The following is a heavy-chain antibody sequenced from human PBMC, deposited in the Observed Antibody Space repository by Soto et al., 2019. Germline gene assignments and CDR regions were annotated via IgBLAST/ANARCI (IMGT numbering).Heavy chain of an antibody. CDR3: ARGPSRDFWSGYYQNAFDI. D-gene: IGHD3-3*01. Sequence: QVQLQESGPGLVKPSGTLSLTCAVSGGSISSSNWWSWVRQPPGKGLEWIGEIYHSGSTNYNPSLKSRVTLSVDKSKNQFSLKLSSVTAADTAVYYCARGPSRDFWSGYYQNAFDIWGQGTMVTVSS. V-gene: IGHV4-4*02. CDR2: IYHSGST. J-gene: IGHJ3*02. CDR1: GGSISSSNW.